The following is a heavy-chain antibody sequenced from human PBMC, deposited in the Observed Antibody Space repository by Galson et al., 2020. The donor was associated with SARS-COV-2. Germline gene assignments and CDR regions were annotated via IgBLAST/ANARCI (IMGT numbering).Heavy chain of an antibody. D-gene: IGHD6-19*01. V-gene: IGHV4-4*07. CDR3: ATSSDWGHEFDC. CDR1: GSSIRNYY. Sequence: ETSETLSLTFTVSGSSIRNYYWSWIRQPAGRGLEWIGRIHTGGNTNYNPSLESRVTISVDTSKMQFSLKLHSVTAADTAVYYCATSSDWGHEFDCWGQGPLVTVSS. CDR2: IHTGGNT. J-gene: IGHJ4*02.